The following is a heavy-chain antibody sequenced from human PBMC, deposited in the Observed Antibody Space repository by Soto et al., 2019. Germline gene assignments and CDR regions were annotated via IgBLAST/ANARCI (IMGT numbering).Heavy chain of an antibody. Sequence: EVQLVETGGGLIQPGGSLRLSCAASGFTVSTSYMNWVRQAPGMGLEWVSVIYSGGITFYADSVKGRFTISRDNSKNTLYLQMNSLRAEDTAVYYCAREGSLIWQWPTAFDIWGQGTMVTVSS. CDR3: AREGSLIWQWPTAFDI. J-gene: IGHJ3*02. CDR2: IYSGGIT. V-gene: IGHV3-53*02. CDR1: GFTVSTSY. D-gene: IGHD6-19*01.